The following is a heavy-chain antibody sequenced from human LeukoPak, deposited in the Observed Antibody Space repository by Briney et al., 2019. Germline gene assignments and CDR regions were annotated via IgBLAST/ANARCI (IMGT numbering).Heavy chain of an antibody. CDR2: ISSSSSYI. CDR1: GFTFSSYS. CDR3: ARDFRDGSGSYRY. D-gene: IGHD3-10*01. V-gene: IGHV3-21*01. Sequence: GGSLRLSCAASGFTFSSYSMNWVRQAPGKGLEWASSISSSSSYIYYADSVKGRFTISRDNAKNSLYLQMNSLRAEDTAVYYCARDFRDGSGSYRYWGQGTQVTVSS. J-gene: IGHJ4*02.